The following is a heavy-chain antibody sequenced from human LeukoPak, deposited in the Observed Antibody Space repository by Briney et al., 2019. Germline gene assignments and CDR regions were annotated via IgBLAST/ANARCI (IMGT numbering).Heavy chain of an antibody. V-gene: IGHV1-2*02. CDR1: GYTFTGYY. Sequence: ASVKVSCKASGYTFTGYYMHWVRQAPGQGLEWMGWINPNSGDTNYAQKFQGRATMTRDTSISTAYMELSRLTSDDTAVYYCARERGSGYRLLYWGQGTLVTVSS. D-gene: IGHD5-12*01. J-gene: IGHJ4*02. CDR2: INPNSGDT. CDR3: ARERGSGYRLLY.